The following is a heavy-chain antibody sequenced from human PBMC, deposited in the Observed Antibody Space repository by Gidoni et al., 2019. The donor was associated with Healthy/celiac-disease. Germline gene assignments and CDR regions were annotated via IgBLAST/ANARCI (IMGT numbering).Heavy chain of an antibody. Sequence: QVQLVASGGGVVQPGRSLRLSCAASGFTFSSYGMHWVRQAPGKGLEWVAVIWYDGSNKYYADSVKGRFTISRDNSKNTLYLQMNSLRAEDTAVYYCAREGYSSGQYYYYGMDVWGQGTTVTVSS. D-gene: IGHD6-19*01. V-gene: IGHV3-33*01. CDR2: IWYDGSNK. CDR1: GFTFSSYG. CDR3: AREGYSSGQYYYYGMDV. J-gene: IGHJ6*02.